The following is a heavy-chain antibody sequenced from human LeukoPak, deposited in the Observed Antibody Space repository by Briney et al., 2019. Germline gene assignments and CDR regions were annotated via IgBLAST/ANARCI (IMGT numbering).Heavy chain of an antibody. J-gene: IGHJ4*02. CDR3: ASVGYSVYAHDY. V-gene: IGHV1-8*01. CDR1: GYTFTSYD. Sequence: ASVKVSYKASGYTFTSYDINWVRQATGQGLEWMGWMNPNSGNTGYAQKFQGRVTMTRNTSISTAYMELSSLRSEDTSVYYCASVGYSVYAHDYWGQGTLVTVSS. CDR2: MNPNSGNT. D-gene: IGHD5/OR15-5a*01.